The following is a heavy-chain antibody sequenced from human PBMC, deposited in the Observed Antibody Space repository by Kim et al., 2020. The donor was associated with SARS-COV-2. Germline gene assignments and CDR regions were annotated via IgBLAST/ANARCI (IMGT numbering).Heavy chain of an antibody. CDR2: IYYSGST. V-gene: IGHV4-59*08. CDR1: GGSISSYY. J-gene: IGHJ3*02. D-gene: IGHD2-2*01. CDR3: ARSSTSPMGAFDI. Sequence: SETLSLTCTVSGGSISSYYWSWIRQPPGKGLEWIGYIYYSGSTNYNPSLKSRVTISVDTSKNQFSLKLSSVTAADTAVYYCARSSTSPMGAFDIWGQGTMVTVSS.